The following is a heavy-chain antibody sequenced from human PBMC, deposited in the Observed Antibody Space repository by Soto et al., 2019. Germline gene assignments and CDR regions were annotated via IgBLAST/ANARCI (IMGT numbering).Heavy chain of an antibody. V-gene: IGHV3-23*01. CDR1: GFTFSSYA. CDR2: ISGSGGST. Sequence: GGSLRLSCAASGFTFSSYAMSWVRQAPGKGLEWVSAISGSGGSTYYADSVKGRFTISRDNSKNTLYLQMNSLRAEDTAVYYCAKDLQSNSGSYPFDYWGQGTLVTVSS. D-gene: IGHD1-26*01. CDR3: AKDLQSNSGSYPFDY. J-gene: IGHJ4*02.